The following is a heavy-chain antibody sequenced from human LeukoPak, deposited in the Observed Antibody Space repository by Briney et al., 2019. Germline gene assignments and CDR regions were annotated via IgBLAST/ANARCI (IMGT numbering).Heavy chain of an antibody. D-gene: IGHD3-3*01. CDR3: ARGDFWSGLNY. V-gene: IGHV3-48*03. CDR1: GFTFSSYE. J-gene: IGHJ4*02. CDR2: ISSSASSI. Sequence: GGSLRLSCATSGFTFSSYEMSWVRQAPGKGLEWVSYISSSASSIYYADSVKGRFTISRDNANNSLYLQMNSLRAEDTAVYYRARGDFWSGLNYWGQGTLVTVSS.